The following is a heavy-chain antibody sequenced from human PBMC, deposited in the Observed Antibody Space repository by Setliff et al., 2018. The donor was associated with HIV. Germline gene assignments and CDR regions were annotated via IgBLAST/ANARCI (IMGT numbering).Heavy chain of an antibody. CDR3: ARGVSQAYTYGSGAYYYFDF. CDR1: GYTFNSYG. V-gene: IGHV1-18*01. CDR2: IATYNGNT. J-gene: IGHJ4*02. Sequence: GASVKVSCKASGYTFNSYGISWVRQAPGQGPEWGGWIATYNGNTNYAQRLQGRVTLTTDTSTSTAYMELRSLRFDDTAVYLCARGVSQAYTYGSGAYYYFDFWGLGTLVTVSS. D-gene: IGHD6-19*01.